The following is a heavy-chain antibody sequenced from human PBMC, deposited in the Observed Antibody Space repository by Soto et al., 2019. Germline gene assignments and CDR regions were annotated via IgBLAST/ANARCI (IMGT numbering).Heavy chain of an antibody. Sequence: QVQLVQSGAEVKKPGSSVKVSCKASGGTFSSYAISWVRQAPGQGLEWMGGIIPIFGTANYAQKIQGRVTITAEESTSQDYMELSSLRSEDTAVYYCARAGYCIRTSCYVYYCYYGMDVWGQGTPVTVSS. J-gene: IGHJ6*02. V-gene: IGHV1-69*12. CDR3: ARAGYCIRTSCYVYYCYYGMDV. CDR2: IIPIFGTA. D-gene: IGHD2-2*01. CDR1: GGTFSSYA.